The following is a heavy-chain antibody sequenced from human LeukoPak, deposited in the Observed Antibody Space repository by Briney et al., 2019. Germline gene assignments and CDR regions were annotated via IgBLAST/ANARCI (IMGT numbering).Heavy chain of an antibody. D-gene: IGHD2-15*01. CDR1: GYTFTGYY. V-gene: IGHV1-2*02. J-gene: IGHJ4*02. CDR2: INPNSGGT. Sequence: GASVKVSCKASGYTFTGYYMHWVRQAPGQGLEWMGWINPNSGGTNYAQKFQGRVTMTRDTSISTAYMELSRLRSDDTAVYYCAGGYCSGGSCSASFDYWGQGTQVTVSS. CDR3: AGGYCSGGSCSASFDY.